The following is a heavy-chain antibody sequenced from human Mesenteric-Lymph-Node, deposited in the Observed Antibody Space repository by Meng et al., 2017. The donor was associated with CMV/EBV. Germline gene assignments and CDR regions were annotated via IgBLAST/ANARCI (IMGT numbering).Heavy chain of an antibody. Sequence: GGSLRLSCAASGFTFSTYWMHWVRQAPGKGLVWVSRINTDGSSTTYADSVKGRFTISRDNAKNTLYLQMNSLRAEDTAVYYCARPTFRKTGEIDYWGQGTLVTVSS. CDR3: ARPTFRKTGEIDY. V-gene: IGHV3-74*01. D-gene: IGHD7-27*01. CDR1: GFTFSTYW. J-gene: IGHJ4*02. CDR2: INTDGSST.